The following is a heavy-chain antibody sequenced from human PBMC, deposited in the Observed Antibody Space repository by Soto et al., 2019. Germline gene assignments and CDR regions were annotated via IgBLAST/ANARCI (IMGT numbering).Heavy chain of an antibody. CDR3: ARGMTPPGAPAWYYFDS. CDR1: AASITGTAY. Sequence: SETLSLTCTVSAASITGTAYWSWIRQPAGKGLEWIGRFSLSGTTNYNHSLRSRVTMSADVSKNQFSLRLTSVTAADTALYYCARGMTPPGAPAWYYFDSWRQGTLVTVSS. D-gene: IGHD2-8*02. CDR2: FSLSGTT. V-gene: IGHV4-4*07. J-gene: IGHJ4*02.